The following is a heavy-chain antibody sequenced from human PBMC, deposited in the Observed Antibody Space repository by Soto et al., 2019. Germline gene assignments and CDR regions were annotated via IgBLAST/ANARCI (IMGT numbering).Heavy chain of an antibody. Sequence: QVQLVQSGAEVKKPGASVKVSCKASGYTFTSYGISWVRQAPGQGLEWMGWISAYNGNTNYAQKLQGRVTMTTDTSTSTAYMELRSLRSDDTAVYFCARPSAGRVVTPMFDRGMDVWGQGTTVTVSS. V-gene: IGHV1-18*01. D-gene: IGHD2-21*02. CDR3: ARPSAGRVVTPMFDRGMDV. J-gene: IGHJ6*02. CDR1: GYTFTSYG. CDR2: ISAYNGNT.